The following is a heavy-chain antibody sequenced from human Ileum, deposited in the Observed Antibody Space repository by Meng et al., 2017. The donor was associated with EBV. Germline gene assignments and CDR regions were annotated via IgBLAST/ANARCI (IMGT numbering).Heavy chain of an antibody. CDR1: GGSISSSDW. CDR2: IYRGGGT. J-gene: IGHJ4*02. Sequence: QVQLQESCPGLVKPSGTLSLTCAVSGGSISSSDWWSWVRQPPGKGLEWIGEIYRGGGTNYNASLKSRVTISVDTSKNHFSLKLNSVTAADTAVYYCARVRVIPAAIGFDYWGQGTLVTVSS. V-gene: IGHV4-4*02. CDR3: ARVRVIPAAIGFDY. D-gene: IGHD2-2*02.